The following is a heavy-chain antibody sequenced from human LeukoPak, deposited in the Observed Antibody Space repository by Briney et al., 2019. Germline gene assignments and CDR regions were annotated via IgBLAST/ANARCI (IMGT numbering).Heavy chain of an antibody. CDR1: GFNFASNW. CDR3: ARDVGYFRFDY. CDR2: INSGGSGT. V-gene: IGHV3-74*01. D-gene: IGHD5-18*01. J-gene: IGHJ4*02. Sequence: PGGSLRLSCAASGFNFASNWMHWVRQTPGKGLMWVSRINSGGSGTSYADSVEGRFTISRDNAKNTLYLQMNSLRVEDTAVYYCARDVGYFRFDYWGQGTLVTVSS.